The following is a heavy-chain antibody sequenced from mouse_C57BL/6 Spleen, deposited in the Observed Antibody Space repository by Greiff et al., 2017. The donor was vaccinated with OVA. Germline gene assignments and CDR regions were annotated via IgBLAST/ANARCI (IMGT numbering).Heavy chain of an antibody. V-gene: IGHV1-7*01. D-gene: IGHD2-12*01. CDR1: GYTFTSYW. CDR2: INPSSGYT. Sequence: VQLQQSGAELAKPGASVKLSCKASGYTFTSYWMHWVKQRPGQGLEWIGYINPSSGYTKYNQKFKDKATLTADQSSSTAYMQLSSLTYEDSAVYYFAVTTRGDYWGQGTTLTVSS. J-gene: IGHJ2*01. CDR3: AVTTRGDY.